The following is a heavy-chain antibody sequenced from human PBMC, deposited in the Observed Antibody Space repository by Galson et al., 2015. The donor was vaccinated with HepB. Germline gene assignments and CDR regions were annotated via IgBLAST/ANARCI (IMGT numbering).Heavy chain of an antibody. CDR1: GGTFSSYA. CDR3: ARHGEYSSSWYGMDV. V-gene: IGHV1-69*06. J-gene: IGHJ6*02. CDR2: IIPIFGTA. D-gene: IGHD6-13*01. Sequence: SVKVSCKASGGTFSSYAISWVRQAPGQGLEWMGGIIPIFGTANYAQKFQGRVTITADKSTSTAYMELSSLRSDDTAVYYCARHGEYSSSWYGMDVWGQGTTVTVSS.